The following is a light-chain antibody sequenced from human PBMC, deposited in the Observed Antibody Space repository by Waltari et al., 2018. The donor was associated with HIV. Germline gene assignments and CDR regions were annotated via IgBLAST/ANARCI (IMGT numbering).Light chain of an antibody. J-gene: IGKJ4*01. V-gene: IGKV2-28*01. Sequence: IVLTQSPLSLPVIPGEPASLSCRSSQSLLHSSGFYYLDWYLQKPGQSPQFLIYLGSHRASGVSDRFSGGGSGTHFTLNVTRVEADDVGIYFCMQSLQIPPTFGGGTKV. CDR1: QSLLHSSGFYY. CDR2: LGS. CDR3: MQSLQIPPT.